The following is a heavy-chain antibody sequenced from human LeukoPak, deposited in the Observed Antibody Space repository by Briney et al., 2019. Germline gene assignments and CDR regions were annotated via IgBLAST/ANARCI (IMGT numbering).Heavy chain of an antibody. V-gene: IGHV1-2*02. Sequence: PWASVKVSCKASGYTFTGYYMHWVRQAPGQGLEWMGWINPNSGGTNYAQKFQGRVTMTRDTSISTAYMELSRLRSDDTAVYYCARWGDYYDSSLAIWGQGTMVTVSS. D-gene: IGHD3-22*01. CDR1: GYTFTGYY. CDR2: INPNSGGT. CDR3: ARWGDYYDSSLAI. J-gene: IGHJ3*02.